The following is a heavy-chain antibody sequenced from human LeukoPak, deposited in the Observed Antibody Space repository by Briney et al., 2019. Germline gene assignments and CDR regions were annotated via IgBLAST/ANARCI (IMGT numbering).Heavy chain of an antibody. D-gene: IGHD3-22*01. V-gene: IGHV4-59*01. CDR2: IYYSGSS. CDR3: ARDRDSSGYYYFDY. J-gene: IGHJ4*02. CDR1: GGSISSYY. Sequence: PSETLSLTCTVSGGSISSYYWSWIRQPPGKGLEWIGYIYYSGSSNYSPSLKSRVTISVDTSKNQFSLKLSSVTAADTAAYYCARDRDSSGYYYFDYWGQGTLVTVSS.